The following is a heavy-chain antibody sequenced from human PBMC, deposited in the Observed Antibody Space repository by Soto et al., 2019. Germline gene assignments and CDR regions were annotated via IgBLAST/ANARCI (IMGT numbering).Heavy chain of an antibody. CDR1: GGSISSSNW. J-gene: IGHJ6*02. Sequence: QVQLQESGPGLVKPSGTLSLTCAVSGGSISSSNWWSWVRQPPGKGLEWIGEIYHSGSTNYNPSPKSRVTISVDKSKNQFSLKLSSVTAADTAVYYCARRYCSSTSCSPNGMDVWGQGTTVTVSS. V-gene: IGHV4-4*02. D-gene: IGHD2-2*01. CDR3: ARRYCSSTSCSPNGMDV. CDR2: IYHSGST.